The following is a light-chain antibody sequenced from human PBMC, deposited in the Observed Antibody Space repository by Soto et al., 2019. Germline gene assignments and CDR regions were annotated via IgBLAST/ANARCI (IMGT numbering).Light chain of an antibody. CDR3: CSYAGSPRYV. CDR1: SSDVGGYNY. V-gene: IGLV2-11*01. J-gene: IGLJ1*01. Sequence: QSALTRPRSVSGSPGQSVTISCTGTSSDVGGYNYVSWYQQHPGKAPKVMIYDVSERPSGVPDRFSGSKSGNTASLTISGLQAEDDADYYCCSYAGSPRYVLGNGTKVTVL. CDR2: DVS.